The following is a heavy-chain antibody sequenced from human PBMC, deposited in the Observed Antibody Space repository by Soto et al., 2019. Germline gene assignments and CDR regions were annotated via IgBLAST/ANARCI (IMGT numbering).Heavy chain of an antibody. CDR1: GFTFSSYG. Sequence: GGSLRLSCAASGFTFSSYGMHWVRQAPGKGLEWVAVISYDGSNKYYADSVKGRFTISRDNSKNTLYLQMNSLRAEDTAVYYCAKDLCDYWGQGTLVTVSS. CDR2: ISYDGSNK. CDR3: AKDLCDY. D-gene: IGHD2-21*01. J-gene: IGHJ4*02. V-gene: IGHV3-30*18.